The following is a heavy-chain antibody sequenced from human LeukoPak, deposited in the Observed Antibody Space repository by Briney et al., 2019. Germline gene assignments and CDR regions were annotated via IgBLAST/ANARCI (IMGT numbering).Heavy chain of an antibody. CDR3: ARDQGGANSY. J-gene: IGHJ4*02. CDR1: GFTFSSYS. D-gene: IGHD1-26*01. Sequence: GGSLRLSCAASGFTFSSYSMNWVRQAPGEGREWVSYISSLSGTIYYADSVKGRFTISRDNAKNSLYLQMDNLRAEDTAVYYCARDQGGANSYWGQGTLVTVSS. V-gene: IGHV3-48*01. CDR2: ISSLSGTI.